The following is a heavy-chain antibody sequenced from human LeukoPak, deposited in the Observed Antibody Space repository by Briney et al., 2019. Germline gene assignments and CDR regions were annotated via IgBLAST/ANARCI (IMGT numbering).Heavy chain of an antibody. CDR1: GYTFTGYY. CDR2: INPNSGGT. D-gene: IGHD1-26*01. J-gene: IGHJ5*02. V-gene: IGHV1-2*02. Sequence: ASVKVSCKASGYTFTGYYMHWVRQAPGQGLEWMGWINPNSGGTNYAQKFQGRVTMTRDTSISTAYMELSRLRSDDTAVYYCARAERVVTVARYWFDPWGQGTLVTVSS. CDR3: ARAERVVTVARYWFDP.